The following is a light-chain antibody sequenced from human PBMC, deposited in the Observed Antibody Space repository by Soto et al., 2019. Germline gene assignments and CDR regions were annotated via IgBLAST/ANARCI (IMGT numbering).Light chain of an antibody. CDR1: QGVSSW. J-gene: IGKJ1*01. CDR2: GAS. Sequence: DIQMTQSPSSVSASVGDRVTITCRASQGVSSWLAWYQQKPGKAPKLLIYGASSRATGIPDRFSGSGSGTDFTLTISRLEPEDFAVYYCQQYRTFGQGTKVDIK. V-gene: IGKV1-12*01. CDR3: QQYRT.